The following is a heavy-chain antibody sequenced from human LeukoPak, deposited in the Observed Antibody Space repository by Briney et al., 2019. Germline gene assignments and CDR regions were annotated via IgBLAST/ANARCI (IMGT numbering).Heavy chain of an antibody. V-gene: IGHV3-7*05. CDR3: ARDYDFWSGYLDY. J-gene: IGHJ4*02. Sequence: GGSLRLSCAVSGFSFNNYWMSWVRQAPGKGLEWVANIKQDGSEKYYVDSVKGRFSISRDNAKNSLYLQMNSLRAEDTAVYYCARDYDFWSGYLDYWGQGALVTVSS. CDR2: IKQDGSEK. CDR1: GFSFNNYW. D-gene: IGHD3-3*01.